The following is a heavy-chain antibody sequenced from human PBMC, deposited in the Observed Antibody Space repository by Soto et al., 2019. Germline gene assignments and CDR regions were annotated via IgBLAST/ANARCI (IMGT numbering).Heavy chain of an antibody. D-gene: IGHD6-19*01. CDR1: GFTFRSYA. V-gene: IGHV3-21*01. CDR2: ISSTSTYT. J-gene: IGHJ4*02. CDR3: ERHLAMAGNY. Sequence: GVSLRLSCAASGFTFRSYAMNWVRQTQEKGLEWVSSISSTSTYTHYADSVKGRFTISRDNANNSLFLQMNSLRAEDTAIYYSERHLAMAGNYWGQGARVTVSP.